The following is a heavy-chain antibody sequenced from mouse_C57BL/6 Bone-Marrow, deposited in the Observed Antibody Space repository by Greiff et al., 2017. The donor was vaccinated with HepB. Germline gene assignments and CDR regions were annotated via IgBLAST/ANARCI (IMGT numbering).Heavy chain of an antibody. CDR2: IHPNSGST. V-gene: IGHV1-64*01. CDR3: ADGYSFAD. CDR1: GYTFTSYW. D-gene: IGHD2-3*01. J-gene: IGHJ3*01. Sequence: QVQLQQPGAELVKPGASVKLSCKASGYTFTSYWMHWVKQRPGQGLEWIGMIHPNSGSTKYNEKFKSKATLTVAKSASTAYLQLSSLTSEDSAVYYCADGYSFADWGKGTMVTVS.